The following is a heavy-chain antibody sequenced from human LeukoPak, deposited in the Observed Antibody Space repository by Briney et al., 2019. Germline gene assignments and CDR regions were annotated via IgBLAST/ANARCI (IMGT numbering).Heavy chain of an antibody. V-gene: IGHV3-30*01. CDR1: GFTFSSYA. CDR2: ISYDGSNK. Sequence: GGSLRLSCAASGFTFSSYAMHWVRQAPGKGLEWVAVISYDGSNKYYADSVKGRFTISRDNSKNTLYLQMNSLRAEDTAVYYCARGGPRLGRYCTNGVCYPIDYWGQGTLVTVSS. J-gene: IGHJ4*02. D-gene: IGHD2-8*01. CDR3: ARGGPRLGRYCTNGVCYPIDY.